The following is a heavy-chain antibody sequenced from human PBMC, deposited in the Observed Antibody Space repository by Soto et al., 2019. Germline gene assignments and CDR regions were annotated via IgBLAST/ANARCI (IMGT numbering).Heavy chain of an antibody. CDR3: ARVVGAIGHWFDP. V-gene: IGHV1-18*01. J-gene: IGHJ5*02. CDR1: GYTFTSYG. D-gene: IGHD1-26*01. Sequence: QVPLEQSGAEVKQPGASVKVSCKASGYTFTSYGISWVRQAPGQGLEWMGRISAYNGNTNYAQKLQGRVTMTTDTSTSTAYLALRSLRSDDTAVYYCARVVGAIGHWFDPWGQGTLVTVSS. CDR2: ISAYNGNT.